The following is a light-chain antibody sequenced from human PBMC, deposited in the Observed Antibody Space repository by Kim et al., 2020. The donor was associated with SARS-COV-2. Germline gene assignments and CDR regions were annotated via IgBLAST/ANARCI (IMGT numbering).Light chain of an antibody. V-gene: IGKV1-39*01. CDR3: QQSYRTPFT. CDR2: AGS. CDR1: QTISSY. J-gene: IGKJ2*01. Sequence: SASVGDRVTITCRASQTISSYLNWYQQKPGRAPKLLIYAGSTLQSGVPSRFRGSGSGPEFTLTISSLQPEDFATYYCQQSYRTPFTFGQGTKLEIK.